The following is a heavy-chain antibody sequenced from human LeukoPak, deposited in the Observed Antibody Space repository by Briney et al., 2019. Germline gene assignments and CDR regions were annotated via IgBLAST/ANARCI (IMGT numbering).Heavy chain of an antibody. D-gene: IGHD3-22*01. CDR1: GYSFTSYW. CDR3: AIDYYDSSGYYLPVAFDI. Sequence: GESLKISCKGSGYSFTSYWIGWVRQLPGKGLEWMGIIYPGDSDTRYSPSFQGQVTISADKSISTAYLQWSSLKASDTAMYYCAIDYYDSSGYYLPVAFDIWGQGTMVTVSS. CDR2: IYPGDSDT. V-gene: IGHV5-51*01. J-gene: IGHJ3*02.